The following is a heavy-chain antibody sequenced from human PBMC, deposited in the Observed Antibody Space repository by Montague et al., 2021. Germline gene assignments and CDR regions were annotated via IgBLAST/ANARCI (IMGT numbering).Heavy chain of an antibody. CDR1: GGSISRSSYY. J-gene: IGHJ6*03. D-gene: IGHD4-23*01. CDR2: IYSSGRT. CDR3: AKGGPLYGGKNYYFLDV. V-gene: IGHV4-39*01. Sequence: SETLSLTCTVSGGSISRSSYYWGWFREPPGKGLEWIGSIYSSGRTYYNPSLKGRVTISADTSKNQFSLNLSSVTAADTALYYCAKGGPLYGGKNYYFLDVWGKGTTVTVS.